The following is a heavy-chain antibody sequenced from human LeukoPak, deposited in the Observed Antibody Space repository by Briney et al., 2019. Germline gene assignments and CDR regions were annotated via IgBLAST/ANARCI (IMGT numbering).Heavy chain of an antibody. J-gene: IGHJ4*02. CDR2: IHYSGTT. Sequence: PSETLSLTCTVSGGSISSYYWSWIRQPPGKGLEWIGYIHYSGTTNYYPSLKSRVTIALDTSKNQFSLKLNSVTAADTAVYYCARFGTSSSRFFDQWGQGTLVTVSS. D-gene: IGHD6-6*01. CDR1: GGSISSYY. V-gene: IGHV4-59*01. CDR3: ARFGTSSSRFFDQ.